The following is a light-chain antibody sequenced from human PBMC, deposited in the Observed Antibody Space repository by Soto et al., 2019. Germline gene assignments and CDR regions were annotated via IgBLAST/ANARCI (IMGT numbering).Light chain of an antibody. CDR1: QSISSW. CDR2: KAS. V-gene: IGKV1-5*03. Sequence: DIQMTQSPSSLSASVGDRGTITCRASQSISSWLAWYQQKPGKAPKLLIYKASSLESGVPSRFSGSGSGTEFTLTISSLQPDDFATYYCQQYNSYSTFGQGTKVDIK. CDR3: QQYNSYST. J-gene: IGKJ1*01.